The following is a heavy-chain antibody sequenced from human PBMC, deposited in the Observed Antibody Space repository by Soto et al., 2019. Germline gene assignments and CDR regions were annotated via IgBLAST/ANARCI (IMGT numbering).Heavy chain of an antibody. CDR1: GGSFSGYY. Sequence: SETLSLTCAVYGGSFSGYYWSWIRQPPGKGLEWIGEINHSGSTNYNPSLKSRVTISVDTSKNQFSLKLSFVTAAYTAVYYCARGVTTVTTEFDYWGQGTLVTVSS. CDR2: INHSGST. J-gene: IGHJ4*02. V-gene: IGHV4-34*01. D-gene: IGHD4-17*01. CDR3: ARGVTTVTTEFDY.